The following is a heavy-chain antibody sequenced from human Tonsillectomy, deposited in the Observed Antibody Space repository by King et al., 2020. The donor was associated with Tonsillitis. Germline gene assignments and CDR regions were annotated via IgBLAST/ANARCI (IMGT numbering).Heavy chain of an antibody. CDR2: IWYDGSNE. CDR3: ARDPNGGDNPTPYYYYYYMDV. CDR1: GFILSNYG. Sequence: VQLVESGGGVVQPGRSRRLSCAASGFILSNYGMHWVRQAPGKGLEWVAVIWYDGSNEYYTDSVKGRFTISRDNSKNTLYLQMNSLRAEDTAVYYCARDPNGGDNPTPYYYYYYMDVWGKGTTVTVSS. V-gene: IGHV3-33*01. J-gene: IGHJ6*03. D-gene: IGHD1-14*01.